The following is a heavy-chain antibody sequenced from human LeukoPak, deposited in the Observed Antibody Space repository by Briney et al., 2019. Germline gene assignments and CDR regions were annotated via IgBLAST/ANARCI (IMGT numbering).Heavy chain of an antibody. CDR1: GGSLSGYY. CDR3: ARRSYTVTHYYGMDV. D-gene: IGHD4-17*01. CDR2: INHSGST. J-gene: IGHJ6*04. V-gene: IGHV4-34*01. Sequence: SETLSLTCAVYGGSVYGGSLSGYYWSWIRQPPGKGLEWIGEINHSGSTNYNPSLKSRVTISADTSKNQFSLELSSVTAADTAVYYCARRSYTVTHYYGMDVWGSGTTVTVSS.